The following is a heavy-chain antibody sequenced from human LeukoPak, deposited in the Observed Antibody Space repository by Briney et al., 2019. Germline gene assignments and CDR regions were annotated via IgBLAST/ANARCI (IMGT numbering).Heavy chain of an antibody. CDR3: AREADRRGYYYDSSGYYLDY. D-gene: IGHD3-22*01. CDR2: IIPIFGIA. CDR1: GGTFSSYA. V-gene: IGHV1-69*04. J-gene: IGHJ4*02. Sequence: SVKVSCKASGGTFSSYAISWVRQAPGQRLEWMGRIIPIFGIANYAQKFQGRVTITADKSTSTAYMELSSLRSEDTAVYYCAREADRRGYYYDSSGYYLDYWGQGTLVTVSS.